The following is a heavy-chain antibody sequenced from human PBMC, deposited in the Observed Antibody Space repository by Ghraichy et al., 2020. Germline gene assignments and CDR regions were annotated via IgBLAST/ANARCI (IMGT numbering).Heavy chain of an antibody. CDR2: VSYSGNT. J-gene: IGHJ6*02. CDR1: GDSIRGYY. CDR3: ARVYLGNTYGRLPYYYGLDV. D-gene: IGHD5-18*01. V-gene: IGHV4-59*01. Sequence: SETLSLTCNVSGDSIRGYYWSWMRQSPGTGLEWIGYVSYSGNTNYNPSLKTRVAISIHTSKNQFSLKLSSVTAADTAVYFCARVYLGNTYGRLPYYYGLDVWGQGTTVIVSS.